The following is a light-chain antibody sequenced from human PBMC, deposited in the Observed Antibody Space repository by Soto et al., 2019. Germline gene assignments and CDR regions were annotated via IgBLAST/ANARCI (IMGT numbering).Light chain of an antibody. CDR3: QQRSNWPPA. CDR2: DAS. J-gene: IGKJ4*01. V-gene: IGKV3-11*01. CDR1: QSVIRN. Sequence: EIVMTQSPATLSVSPGERATLSCRASQSVIRNLAWYQQKPGQAPRLLIYDASNRATGIPARFSGSGSGTDFTLPISSLEPEDFAVYYCQQRSNWPPAFGGGTKVDIK.